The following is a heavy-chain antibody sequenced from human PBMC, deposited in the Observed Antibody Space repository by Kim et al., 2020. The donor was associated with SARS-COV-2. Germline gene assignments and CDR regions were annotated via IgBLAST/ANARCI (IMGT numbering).Heavy chain of an antibody. CDR2: IYYSGST. J-gene: IGHJ6*02. CDR1: GGSISSSSYY. CDR3: ASERYIAAAARYYYYYGMDV. V-gene: IGHV4-39*06. Sequence: SETLSLTCTVSGGSISSSSYYWGWLRQPPGKGLEWIGSIYYSGSTNHNPSLKSPVTIEVDTSKNQFTLKLSSGTAADTAVYYCASERYIAAAARYYYYYGMDVWGQGTTVTVSS. D-gene: IGHD6-13*01.